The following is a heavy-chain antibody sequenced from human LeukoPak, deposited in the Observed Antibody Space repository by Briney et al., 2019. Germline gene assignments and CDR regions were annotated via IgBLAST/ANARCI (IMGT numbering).Heavy chain of an antibody. CDR1: GYTFTSYD. V-gene: IGHV1-8*01. CDR2: MNPNSGNT. Sequence: ASVKVSCKASGYTFTSYDINWVRQATGQGLEWMGWMNPNSGNTGYAQKFQGRVTMTRNTSISTAYMELSSLRSEDTAVYYCARGREDVVPAATFSYYYYYMDVWGKGTTVAISS. D-gene: IGHD2-2*01. J-gene: IGHJ6*03. CDR3: ARGREDVVPAATFSYYYYYMDV.